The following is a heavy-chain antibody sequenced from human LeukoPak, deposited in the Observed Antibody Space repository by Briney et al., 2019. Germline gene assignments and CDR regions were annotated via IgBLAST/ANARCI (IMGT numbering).Heavy chain of an antibody. D-gene: IGHD3-22*01. J-gene: IGHJ3*01. CDR1: GFTFSSYS. CDR3: ALDYYDSSGYYRN. V-gene: IGHV3-21*01. CDR2: ISSSSSYI. Sequence: GGSLRLSCAASGFTFSSYSMNWVRQAPGKGLEWVSSISSSSSYIYYADSVKGRFTISRDNAKNLLYLQMNSLRAEDTAVYYCALDYYDSSGYYRNWGQGTMVTVSS.